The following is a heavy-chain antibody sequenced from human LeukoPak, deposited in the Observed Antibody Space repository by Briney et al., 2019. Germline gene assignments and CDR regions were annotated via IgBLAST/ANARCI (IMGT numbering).Heavy chain of an antibody. V-gene: IGHV6-1*01. CDR3: ARERGSWYFYGMDV. D-gene: IGHD6-13*01. Sequence: KSSQTLSLTCAISGDSVSSNNTAWNWIRQSPSRGLEWLGRTYYRSKWYNDYALSVKGGITIIPDTSRNQFSLQLNSVIPEDTAVYYCARERGSWYFYGMDVWGQGTTVTVSS. J-gene: IGHJ6*02. CDR1: GDSVSSNNTA. CDR2: TYYRSKWYN.